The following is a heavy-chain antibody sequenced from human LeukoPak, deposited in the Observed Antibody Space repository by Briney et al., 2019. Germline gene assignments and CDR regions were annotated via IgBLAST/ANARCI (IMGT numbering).Heavy chain of an antibody. CDR2: FYYSGST. V-gene: IGHV4-59*01. CDR3: ARERSGGVVGAMDDAFDI. Sequence: SETLSLTCTVSGGSIRSYYWSWIRQPPGKGLEWIGYFYYSGSTNYNPSLKSRVTISVDTSKNQFSLKLTSVTAADTAVYYCARERSGGVVGAMDDAFDIWGQGTMVTVSS. J-gene: IGHJ3*02. D-gene: IGHD1-26*01. CDR1: GGSIRSYY.